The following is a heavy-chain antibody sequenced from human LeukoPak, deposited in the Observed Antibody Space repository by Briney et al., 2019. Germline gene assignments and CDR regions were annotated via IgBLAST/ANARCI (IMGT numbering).Heavy chain of an antibody. Sequence: SETLSLTCAVYGGSFSGYYWSWIRQPPGKGLEWIGEINHSGSTNYNPSLKSRVTISVDTSKNQFSLKLSSVTAADTAVYYCARIRPMVTKFPFDYWGQGTLVTVSS. CDR3: ARIRPMVTKFPFDY. CDR1: GGSFSGYY. J-gene: IGHJ4*02. D-gene: IGHD4-17*01. V-gene: IGHV4-34*01. CDR2: INHSGST.